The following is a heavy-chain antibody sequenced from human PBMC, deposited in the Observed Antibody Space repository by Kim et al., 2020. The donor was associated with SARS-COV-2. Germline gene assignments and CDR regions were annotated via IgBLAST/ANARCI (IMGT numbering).Heavy chain of an antibody. CDR1: GFTFGDYA. D-gene: IGHD2-15*01. CDR2: INWNSGTI. J-gene: IGHJ4*02. Sequence: GGSLRLSCAASGFTFGDYAMHWVRQAPGKGLEWVSSINWNSGTITYADSVKGRFTISRDNAKNSLYLEMNSLRPEDPALYYCTKTHISGGSWYFDYWGQG. V-gene: IGHV3-9*01. CDR3: TKTHISGGSWYFDY.